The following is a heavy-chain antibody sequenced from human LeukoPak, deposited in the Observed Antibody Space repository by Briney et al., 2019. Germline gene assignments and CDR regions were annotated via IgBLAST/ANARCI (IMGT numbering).Heavy chain of an antibody. J-gene: IGHJ6*02. D-gene: IGHD3-22*01. CDR1: GGSFSGYY. V-gene: IGHV4-34*01. CDR2: INHSGST. Sequence: SETLSLTCAVYGGSFSGYYWSWIRQPPGKGLEWIGEINHSGSTNYNPSLKSRVTISVDTSKNQFSLKLSSVTAADTTVYYCARGYTMIVVVSLYGMDVWGQGTTVTVSS. CDR3: ARGYTMIVVVSLYGMDV.